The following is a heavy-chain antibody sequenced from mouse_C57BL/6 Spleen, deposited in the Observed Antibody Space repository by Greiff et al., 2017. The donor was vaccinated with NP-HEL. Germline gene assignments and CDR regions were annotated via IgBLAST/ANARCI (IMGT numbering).Heavy chain of an antibody. CDR1: GYSITSGYG. Sequence: EVKLLESGPGLVKPSQSLSLTCTVTGYSITSGYGWKWIRQFPGNKLEWMGYISSSGSTNYNPSLKSRITITRDPSKNQFFLQLNSVTTEDTATYYCARTARIKYWGQGTTLTVSA. D-gene: IGHD1-2*01. J-gene: IGHJ2*01. CDR3: ARTARIKY. CDR2: ISSSGST. V-gene: IGHV3-2*02.